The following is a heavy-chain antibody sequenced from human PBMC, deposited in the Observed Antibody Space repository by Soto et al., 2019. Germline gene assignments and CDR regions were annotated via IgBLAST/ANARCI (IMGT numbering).Heavy chain of an antibody. J-gene: IGHJ6*03. V-gene: IGHV4-31*03. CDR1: GGSISSGGYY. Sequence: QVQLQESGPGLVKPSQTLSLTCTVSGGSISSGGYYWSWIRQHPGKGLEWIGYIYYSGSNYYNPSLTGRVTISVDTSKNQSYMKLSSVTATDTAVYYCARDHSGRYCSGGSCHTAMDVWGKGTTVTVSS. CDR3: ARDHSGRYCSGGSCHTAMDV. CDR2: IYYSGSN. D-gene: IGHD2-15*01.